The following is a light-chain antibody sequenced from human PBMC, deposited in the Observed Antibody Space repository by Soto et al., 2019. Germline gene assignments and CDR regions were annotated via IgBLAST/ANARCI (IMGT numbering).Light chain of an antibody. CDR3: QQYGSSLIN. V-gene: IGKV3-20*01. CDR1: QSVSSNS. CDR2: GAS. Sequence: EIVLTQSPGTLSLSPGERATLSCRASQSVSSNSLAWYHQKPGQPPRLLIYGASSRATGIPDRFSGSGSGTDFTLTISRLEPEDFAVYYCQQYGSSLINFGQGTRLDIE. J-gene: IGKJ5*01.